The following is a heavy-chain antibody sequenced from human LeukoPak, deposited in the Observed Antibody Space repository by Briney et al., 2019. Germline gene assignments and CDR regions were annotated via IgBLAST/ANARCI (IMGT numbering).Heavy chain of an antibody. Sequence: GGSLRLSCAATGFSFRSYWMNWVRQAPGKGLEWLAIIKQDGSEKHYKGSVEGRFTISRGNAKSSLHLQMNSLRAEDTAVYYCAGGSGYLITSWGQGTLDTVSS. J-gene: IGHJ5*02. CDR1: GFSFRSYW. D-gene: IGHD3-9*01. CDR2: IKQDGSEK. V-gene: IGHV3-7*01. CDR3: AGGSGYLITS.